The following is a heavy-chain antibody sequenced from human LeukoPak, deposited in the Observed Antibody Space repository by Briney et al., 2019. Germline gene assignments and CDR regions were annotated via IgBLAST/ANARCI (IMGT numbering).Heavy chain of an antibody. D-gene: IGHD6-6*01. V-gene: IGHV4-30-4*01. CDR3: ARREYSSSLDY. J-gene: IGHJ4*02. Sequence: PSETLSLTCTVSGGSISSGDDYWSWIRQPPGKGLEWIGYIYYSGTTYYNPSLKSRASISVDTSKNQFSLKLTSVTAADTAVYYCARREYSSSLDYWGQGTLVTVSS. CDR2: IYYSGTT. CDR1: GGSISSGDDY.